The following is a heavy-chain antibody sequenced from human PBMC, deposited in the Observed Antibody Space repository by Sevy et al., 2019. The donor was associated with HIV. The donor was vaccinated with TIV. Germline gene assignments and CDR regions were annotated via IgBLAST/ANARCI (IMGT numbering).Heavy chain of an antibody. Sequence: GGSLRLSCAASGFTFSSYSMNWVRQAPGKGLEWVSYISSSSTIYYADSVKGRFTISRDNAKNSLYLQMNSLRAEDTAVYYCARDFGLRHPLDYWGQGTLVTVSS. D-gene: IGHD5-12*01. V-gene: IGHV3-48*01. J-gene: IGHJ4*02. CDR2: ISSSSTI. CDR3: ARDFGLRHPLDY. CDR1: GFTFSSYS.